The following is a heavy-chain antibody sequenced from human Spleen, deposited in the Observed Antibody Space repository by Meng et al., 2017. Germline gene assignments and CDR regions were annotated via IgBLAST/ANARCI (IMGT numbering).Heavy chain of an antibody. CDR1: GYTFTSYG. V-gene: IGHV1-18*01. CDR3: ARVGLGPITYP. Sequence: ASVKVSCKASGYTFTSYGISWVRQAPGQGLEWMGWISAYNGNTNYAQKLQGRVTMTTDTSTSTAYVELRSLRSDDTAVYYCARVGLGPITYPWVQGTLVTVSS. CDR2: ISAYNGNT. J-gene: IGHJ5*02. D-gene: IGHD5-24*01.